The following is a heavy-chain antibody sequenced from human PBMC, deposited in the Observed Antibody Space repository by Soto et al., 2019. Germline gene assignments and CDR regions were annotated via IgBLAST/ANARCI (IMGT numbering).Heavy chain of an antibody. J-gene: IGHJ4*02. CDR2: INHSGST. Sequence: TLSLTCAVYGGSFSGYYWSWIRQPPGKGLEWIGEINHSGSTNYNPSLKSRVTISVDTSKNQFSLKLSSVTAADTAVYYCARSFVHYYGSGSYPYWGQGTLVTVS. CDR3: ARSFVHYYGSGSYPY. D-gene: IGHD3-10*01. CDR1: GGSFSGYY. V-gene: IGHV4-34*01.